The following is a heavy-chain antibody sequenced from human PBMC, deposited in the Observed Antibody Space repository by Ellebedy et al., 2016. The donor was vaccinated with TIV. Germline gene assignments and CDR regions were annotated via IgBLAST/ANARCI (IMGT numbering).Heavy chain of an antibody. V-gene: IGHV3-21*01. CDR2: ISSSSSYI. CDR3: ARVGCSGGSCLWYYGMDV. J-gene: IGHJ6*02. CDR1: GFTFSSYT. D-gene: IGHD2-15*01. Sequence: GESLKISCAASGFTFSSYTMNWVRQAPGKGLEWVSSISSSSSYIYYADSVKGRFTISRDNAKNSLYLQMNSLRAEDTAVYYCARVGCSGGSCLWYYGMDVWGQGTTVTVSS.